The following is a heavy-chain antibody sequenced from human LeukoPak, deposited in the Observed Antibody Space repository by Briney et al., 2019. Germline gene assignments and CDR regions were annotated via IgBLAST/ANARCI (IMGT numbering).Heavy chain of an antibody. D-gene: IGHD3-16*02. J-gene: IGHJ4*02. V-gene: IGHV4-61*02. CDR2: IYNNGGT. Sequence: SETLSLTCTVSGGSFGSASHYWSWIRQPAGKGLEWMGRIYNNGGTKYNPSLSGRVTMSVDTSKNQFSLKLRAVTAADTAVYYCATTVITHFDHWGPGALVTVSS. CDR1: GGSFGSASHY. CDR3: ATTVITHFDH.